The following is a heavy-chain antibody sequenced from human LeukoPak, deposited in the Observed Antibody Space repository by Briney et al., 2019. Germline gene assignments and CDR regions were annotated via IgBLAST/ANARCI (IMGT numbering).Heavy chain of an antibody. Sequence: PGGSLRLSCAASGFTFSSYAMSWVRQAPGKGLEWVSAISGSGGSTYYADSVKGRFTISRDNAKNTLYLQMNSLRAEDTAVYYCARADQDYDFWSGYYTGLVYEQEGWFDPWGQGTLVTVSS. CDR1: GFTFSSYA. CDR2: ISGSGGST. CDR3: ARADQDYDFWSGYYTGLVYEQEGWFDP. V-gene: IGHV3-23*01. J-gene: IGHJ5*02. D-gene: IGHD3-3*01.